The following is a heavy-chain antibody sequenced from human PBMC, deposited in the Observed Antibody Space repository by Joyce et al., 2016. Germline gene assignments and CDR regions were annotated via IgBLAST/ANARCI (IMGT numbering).Heavy chain of an antibody. CDR2: INHSGAT. D-gene: IGHD2-8*01. Sequence: QVQLRESGPGLVKPSETLSLTCSVSNYSIVSGDFWAWLRQPPGKGLEWIGSINHSGATYRNPSLKSRFTMSVDTSKNLLSLSLNSVTAADTAVYYCARVSGVGEDYFDFWGQGTLVTVSS. V-gene: IGHV4-38-2*02. CDR3: ARVSGVGEDYFDF. J-gene: IGHJ4*02. CDR1: NYSIVSGDF.